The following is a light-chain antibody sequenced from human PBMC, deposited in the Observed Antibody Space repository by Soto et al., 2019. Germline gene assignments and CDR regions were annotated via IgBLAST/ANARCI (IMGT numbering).Light chain of an antibody. Sequence: QSALTQPASVSGSPGQSITISCTGTSSDVDAYNYVSWYQQHPGKAPKLMIYDVNNRPSGVSNRFSGSKSGSTASLTISGLQAEDEADYYCSSYTSSSTLYVFGTGTKVTVL. V-gene: IGLV2-14*01. J-gene: IGLJ1*01. CDR1: SSDVDAYNY. CDR3: SSYTSSSTLYV. CDR2: DVN.